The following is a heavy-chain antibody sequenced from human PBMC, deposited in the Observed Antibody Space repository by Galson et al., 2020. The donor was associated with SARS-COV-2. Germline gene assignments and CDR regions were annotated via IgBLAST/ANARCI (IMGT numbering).Heavy chain of an antibody. D-gene: IGHD1-26*01. CDR2: INHSGST. V-gene: IGHV4-34*01. CDR3: ARSPIGSYYLGDYYYYGMDV. Sequence: SETLSLTCAVYGGSFSGYYWSWIRQPPGKGLEWIGEINHSGSTNYNPSLKSRVTISVDTSKNQFSLKLSSVTAADTAVYYCARSPIGSYYLGDYYYYGMDVWGQGTTVTVSS. CDR1: GGSFSGYY. J-gene: IGHJ6*02.